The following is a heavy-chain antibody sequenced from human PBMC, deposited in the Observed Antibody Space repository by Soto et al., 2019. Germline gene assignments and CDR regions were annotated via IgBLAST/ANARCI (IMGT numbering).Heavy chain of an antibody. D-gene: IGHD2-15*01. CDR1: GFTFSSYG. CDR2: ISYDGSNK. V-gene: IGHV3-30*18. Sequence: QVQLVESGGGVVQPGRSLRLSCAASGFTFSSYGMHWVRQAPGKGLEWVAVISYDGSNKYYADSVKGRFTISRDNSKNTLYLQMNSVRAADTAVYYCAKDLWAVVVAASPFGYWGQGTLVTVSS. J-gene: IGHJ4*02. CDR3: AKDLWAVVVAASPFGY.